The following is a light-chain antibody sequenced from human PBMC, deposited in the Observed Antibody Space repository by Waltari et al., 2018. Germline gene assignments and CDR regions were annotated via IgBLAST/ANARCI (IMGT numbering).Light chain of an antibody. Sequence: DIQMTQSPSTLSASVGDIVTITCRASHTISTWLAWYQQKPGRAPKVLIYKVSDLESGVPARFRGSGSGTEFTLTISSLQPDDFATYYCQQYNAYPYSFGQGTKLEIK. CDR1: HTISTW. V-gene: IGKV1-5*03. CDR2: KVS. CDR3: QQYNAYPYS. J-gene: IGKJ2*01.